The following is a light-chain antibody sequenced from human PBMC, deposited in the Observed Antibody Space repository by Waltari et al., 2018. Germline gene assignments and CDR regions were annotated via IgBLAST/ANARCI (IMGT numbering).Light chain of an antibody. CDR1: SSDVAGHNF. CDR3: TSYAGSNILV. CDR2: EVS. V-gene: IGLV2-8*01. J-gene: IGLJ2*01. Sequence: QSALPQPPSPPGSPGQSVTISCTGTSSDVAGHNFVSWYQQHPGKVPKLMIHEVSKRPSGVPDRFSGSKSGDTASLTVSGLQAEDEADYYCTSYAGSNILVFGGGTKLTVL.